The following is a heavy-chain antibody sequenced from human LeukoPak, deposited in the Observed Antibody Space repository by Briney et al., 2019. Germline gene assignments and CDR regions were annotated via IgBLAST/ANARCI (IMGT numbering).Heavy chain of an antibody. CDR1: GGSFSGYY. V-gene: IGHV4-34*01. Sequence: PSETLSLTCAVYGGSFSGYYWSWIRQPPGKGLEWIGEINHSGSTNYNPSLKSRVTISVDTSKNQFSLKLSSVTAADTAVYYCARFATGNNGVCYIFDYWGQGTLVTVSS. D-gene: IGHD2-8*01. J-gene: IGHJ4*02. CDR3: ARFATGNNGVCYIFDY. CDR2: INHSGST.